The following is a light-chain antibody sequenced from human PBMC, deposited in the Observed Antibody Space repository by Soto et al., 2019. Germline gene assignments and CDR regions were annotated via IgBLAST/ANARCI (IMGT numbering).Light chain of an antibody. J-gene: IGKJ1*01. Sequence: EIVMTQSPATLSVSPGGRATLSCRASQSVSSNLAWYQQKPGQAPRLLIYGASTRATGFPARFSGSGSGTEFTLTISSLEPEDLAVYYCQQRSNWPRTFGQGTKVEIK. V-gene: IGKV3-15*01. CDR1: QSVSSN. CDR2: GAS. CDR3: QQRSNWPRT.